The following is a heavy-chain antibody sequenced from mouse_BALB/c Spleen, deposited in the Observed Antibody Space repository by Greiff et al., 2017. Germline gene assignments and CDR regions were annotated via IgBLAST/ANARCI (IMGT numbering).Heavy chain of an antibody. CDR2: IRNKANGYTT. V-gene: IGHV7-3*02. J-gene: IGHJ1*01. Sequence: EVHLVESGGGLVQPGGSLRLSCATSGFTFTDYYMSWVRQPPGKALEWLGFIRNKANGYTTEYSASVKGRFTISRDNSQSILYLQMNTLRAEDSATYYCARETGYYKYFDVWGAGTTVTVSS. CDR3: ARETGYYKYFDV. CDR1: GFTFTDYY. D-gene: IGHD2-3*01.